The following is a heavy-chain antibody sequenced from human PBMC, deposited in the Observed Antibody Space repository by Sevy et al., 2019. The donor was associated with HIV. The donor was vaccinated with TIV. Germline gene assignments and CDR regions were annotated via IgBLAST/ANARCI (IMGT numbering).Heavy chain of an antibody. V-gene: IGHV4-39*01. CDR3: ANIWYNWNYGGPFDY. CDR1: GGSISSSSYY. Sequence: SESLSLTCTVSGGSISSSSYYWGWIRQPPGKGLQWIGSIYYSGSTYYNPSLKSRVTISVDTSKSQFSLKLSSVTAADTAVACCANIWYNWNYGGPFDYWGQGTLVTVSS. J-gene: IGHJ4*02. CDR2: IYYSGST. D-gene: IGHD1-7*01.